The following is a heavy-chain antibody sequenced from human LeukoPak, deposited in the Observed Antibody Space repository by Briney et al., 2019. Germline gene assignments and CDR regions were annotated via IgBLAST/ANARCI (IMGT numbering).Heavy chain of an antibody. CDR3: ARGYWNFGL. CDR2: IKQDGSEK. J-gene: IGHJ2*01. CDR1: GFTFSSYG. Sequence: GGSLRLSCAASGFTFSSYGMHWVRQAPGKGLEWVANIKQDGSEKNYVDSVKGRFTSSRDNAKNSLYLQMNRLRVEDTAVYYCARGYWNFGLWGRGTQVTVSS. V-gene: IGHV3-7*01.